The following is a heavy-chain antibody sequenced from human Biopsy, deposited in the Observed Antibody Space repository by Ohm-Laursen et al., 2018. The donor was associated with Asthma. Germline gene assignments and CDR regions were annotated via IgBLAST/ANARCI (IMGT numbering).Heavy chain of an antibody. CDR3: ASGPQWSGLDV. J-gene: IGHJ6*02. D-gene: IGHD2-8*01. V-gene: IGHV4-39*01. CDR1: SGSGGYMRSGNYY. Sequence: SDTLSLTCSLSSGSGGYMRSGNYYWGWIRQPPGKGLEWIGSIYYSGTTYYNPSLESRVTVSADTSKNQFSLKLTSVTAADTAVYYCASGPQWSGLDVWGQGTTVTVSS. CDR2: IYYSGTT.